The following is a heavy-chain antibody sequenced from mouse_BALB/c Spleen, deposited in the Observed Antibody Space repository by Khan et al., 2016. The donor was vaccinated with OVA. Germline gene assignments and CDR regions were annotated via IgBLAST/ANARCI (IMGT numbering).Heavy chain of an antibody. Sequence: EVQLQESGPGLVKPSQSLSLTCTVTDYSITSDYAWNWIRQFPGNTLEWMGYISYSGYTSYNPSLKSRISITRDTSKNQFFLQLNSVTTADTATYYGARGVTTATSAWFAYWGQGTLVTVSA. V-gene: IGHV3-2*02. CDR2: ISYSGYT. D-gene: IGHD1-2*01. CDR1: DYSITSDYA. CDR3: ARGVTTATSAWFAY. J-gene: IGHJ3*01.